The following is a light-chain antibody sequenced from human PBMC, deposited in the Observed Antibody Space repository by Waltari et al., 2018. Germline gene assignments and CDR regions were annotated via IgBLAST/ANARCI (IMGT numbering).Light chain of an antibody. Sequence: IVLTQSPATLSLSPGERATLSCRASQSVANYLAWYQQKPGQAPRLLIYDVSNRATDIPARFSGSGFATDFTLTISDLKPEDIAVYYCQQRNKWPVTFGGGTKVEIK. CDR2: DVS. V-gene: IGKV3-11*01. J-gene: IGKJ4*01. CDR3: QQRNKWPVT. CDR1: QSVANY.